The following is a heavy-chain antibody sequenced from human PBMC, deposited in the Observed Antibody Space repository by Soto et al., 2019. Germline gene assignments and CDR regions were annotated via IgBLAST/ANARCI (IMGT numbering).Heavy chain of an antibody. CDR2: IIPIVGTA. D-gene: IGHD3-22*01. Sequence: ASVKVSCKAPGGTFSTYAISWVRQAPGQGLEWMGGIIPIVGTANYAQRFQDRVTITADESTNTVYMELSSLRSEDTAVYYCARDRSHSSAYWWLDYWGQGTQVTVSS. CDR3: ARDRSHSSAYWWLDY. CDR1: GGTFSTYA. V-gene: IGHV1-69*13. J-gene: IGHJ4*02.